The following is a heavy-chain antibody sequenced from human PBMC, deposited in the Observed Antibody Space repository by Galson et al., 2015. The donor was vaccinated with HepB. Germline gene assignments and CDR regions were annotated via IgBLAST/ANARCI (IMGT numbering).Heavy chain of an antibody. CDR2: ISYDGGNK. CDR1: GFIFSGYA. J-gene: IGHJ6*02. D-gene: IGHD3-10*01. Sequence: SLRLSCAASGFIFSGYALHWVRQAPGQGLEWVGVISYDGGNKYYADAVKGRVIISRDNSKSTVYLQMNSLRAEDTAVYYCARAVKVRGVNTTRNYYYGMVAWGQGTPVTVSS. CDR3: ARAVKVRGVNTTRNYYYGMVA. V-gene: IGHV3-30*04.